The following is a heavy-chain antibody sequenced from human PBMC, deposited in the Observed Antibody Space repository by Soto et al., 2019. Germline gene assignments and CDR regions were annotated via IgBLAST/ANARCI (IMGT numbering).Heavy chain of an antibody. CDR3: ARDLPPWVVVVPAATDY. CDR1: GFTFSSYW. CDR2: IKQDGSEK. Sequence: EVQLVESGGGLVQPGGSLRLSCAASGFTFSSYWMSWVRQAPGKGLEWVANIKQDGSEKYYVDSVKGRFTISRDNDKNSLYLQMNSLRAEDTAVYYCARDLPPWVVVVPAATDYWGQGTLVTVSS. D-gene: IGHD2-2*01. J-gene: IGHJ4*02. V-gene: IGHV3-7*01.